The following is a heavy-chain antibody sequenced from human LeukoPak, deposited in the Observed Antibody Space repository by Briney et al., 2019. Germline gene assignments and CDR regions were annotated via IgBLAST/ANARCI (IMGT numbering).Heavy chain of an antibody. CDR3: AKGREAYSGSYTPFAS. CDR2: ISGSGDSA. V-gene: IGHV3-23*01. J-gene: IGHJ4*02. CDR1: GFTLGTHA. D-gene: IGHD1-26*01. Sequence: GGSLRLSCAASGFTLGTHAMNWVRQAPGKGLECVSTISGSGDSAYYTDSVRGRFTISRDSSKNTLYLQMNSLRADGTAVYYCAKGREAYSGSYTPFASWGQGILVTVSS.